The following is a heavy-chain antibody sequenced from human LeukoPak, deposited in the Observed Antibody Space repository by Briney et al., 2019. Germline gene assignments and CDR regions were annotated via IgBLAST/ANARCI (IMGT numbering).Heavy chain of an antibody. CDR3: TRSVRNGHIDY. D-gene: IGHD2-21*01. J-gene: IGHJ4*02. Sequence: ASVKVSCKASGYTFTSYAMHWVRQAPGQRLEWMGWINAGKGNTKYSQEFQGRVTITRDTSASTAYMELSSLRFEDTAVYCTRSVRNGHIDYWGQGTLVTVSS. CDR2: INAGKGNT. V-gene: IGHV1-3*01. CDR1: GYTFTSYA.